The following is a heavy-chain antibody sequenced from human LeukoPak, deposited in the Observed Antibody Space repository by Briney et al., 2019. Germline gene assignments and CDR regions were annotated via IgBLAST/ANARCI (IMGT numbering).Heavy chain of an antibody. CDR3: AKDFYYDSSGYTDTGYYMDV. J-gene: IGHJ6*03. V-gene: IGHV3-30*02. D-gene: IGHD3-22*01. CDR2: IRYDGSNK. Sequence: GGSLRLSCAASGFTFNSYGMHWVRQAPGKGLEWVAFIRYDGSNKYYADSVKGRFTISRDNSKNTLYLQMNSLRAEDTAVYYCAKDFYYDSSGYTDTGYYMDVWGKGTTVTVS. CDR1: GFTFNSYG.